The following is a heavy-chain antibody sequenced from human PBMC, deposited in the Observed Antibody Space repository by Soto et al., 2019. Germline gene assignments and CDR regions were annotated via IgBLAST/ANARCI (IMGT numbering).Heavy chain of an antibody. D-gene: IGHD6-19*01. V-gene: IGHV4-39*01. CDR3: ARLVLALGAGAGTVVYYFDY. CDR1: GGSISSSSYY. J-gene: IGHJ4*02. CDR2: IYYSGST. Sequence: PSETLSLTCTVSGGSISSSSYYWGWIRQPPGKGLEWIGSIYYSGSTYYNPSLKSRVTISVDTSKNQFSLKLSSVTAADTAVYYCARLVLALGAGAGTVVYYFDYWGQGTLVTVSS.